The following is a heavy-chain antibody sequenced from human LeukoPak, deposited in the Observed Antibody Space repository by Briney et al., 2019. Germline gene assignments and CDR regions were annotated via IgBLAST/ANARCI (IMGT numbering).Heavy chain of an antibody. Sequence: PGGSLRLSCAVSGITLSNYGMSWVRQAPGKGLEWVASISDSGGSNNYADSMKGRFTISRDNPKNPLYLQMNCLRAEDTAVYFCAKRGIVIRAVIIVGFHKEAYYFDYWGQGALVTVSS. J-gene: IGHJ4*02. CDR1: GITLSNYG. V-gene: IGHV3-23*01. CDR2: ISDSGGSN. D-gene: IGHD3-10*01. CDR3: AKRGIVIRAVIIVGFHKEAYYFDY.